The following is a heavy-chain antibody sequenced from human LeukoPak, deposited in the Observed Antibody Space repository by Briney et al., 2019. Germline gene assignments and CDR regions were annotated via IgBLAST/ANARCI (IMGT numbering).Heavy chain of an antibody. CDR1: GYTFTGYY. J-gene: IGHJ6*03. CDR2: INPNSGGT. CDR3: ARVLRYYYYMDV. V-gene: IGHV1-2*02. Sequence: ESSVKVSCKASGYTFTGYYMHWVRQAPGQGLEWMGWINPNSGGTNYAQKFQGRVTMTRDTSISTAYMELSRVRSDDTAVYYCARVLRYYYYMDVWGKGTTVTVSS.